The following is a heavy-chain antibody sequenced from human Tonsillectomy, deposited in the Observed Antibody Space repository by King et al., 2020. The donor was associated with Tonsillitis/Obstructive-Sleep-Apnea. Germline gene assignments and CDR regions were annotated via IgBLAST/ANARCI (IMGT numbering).Heavy chain of an antibody. CDR3: ARDLAANSYYDGMDV. D-gene: IGHD2-15*01. CDR2: IIPILDIA. Sequence: QLVQSGAEVKKPGSSVKVSCKASGDTFSNYAISWVRQAPGQGLQWMGGIIPILDIADYAQNFQGRVTITADKSTSTAYMELSSLRSEDTAVYYCARDLAANSYYDGMDVWGQGTTVTVSS. CDR1: GDTFSNYA. J-gene: IGHJ6*02. V-gene: IGHV1-69*10.